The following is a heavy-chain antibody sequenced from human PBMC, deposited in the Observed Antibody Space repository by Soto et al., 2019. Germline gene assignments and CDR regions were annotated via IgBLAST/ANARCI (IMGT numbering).Heavy chain of an antibody. CDR2: VSGNGVNT. Sequence: EVQLLESGGGLVQPGGSLRLSCVASGFTFTSYSMSWVRQAPGKGLEWVSIVSGNGVNTFHADSVKGRFTISRDNSENTLYLQMNGLGVEDTAIFYCAKMGSGRDWYHFDYWGQGILVTVSS. CDR3: AKMGSGRDWYHFDY. D-gene: IGHD2-21*01. V-gene: IGHV3-23*01. CDR1: GFTFTSYS. J-gene: IGHJ4*02.